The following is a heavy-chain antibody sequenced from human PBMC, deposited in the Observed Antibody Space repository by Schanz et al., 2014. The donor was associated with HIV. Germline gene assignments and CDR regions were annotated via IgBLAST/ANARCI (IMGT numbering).Heavy chain of an antibody. CDR3: ARGVLRKIVVMLTLYYFDY. D-gene: IGHD2-15*01. J-gene: IGHJ4*02. Sequence: QAQLVQSGAEVKKSGASVKVSCKASGYTFSNYDINWVRQAPGQGLAWMGWMNPNSGNTGYAQKFQGRVTMTRNTSISTAYMELSSLRSEDSAVYYCARGVLRKIVVMLTLYYFDYWGQGSLVTVSS. CDR2: MNPNSGNT. V-gene: IGHV1-8*01. CDR1: GYTFSNYD.